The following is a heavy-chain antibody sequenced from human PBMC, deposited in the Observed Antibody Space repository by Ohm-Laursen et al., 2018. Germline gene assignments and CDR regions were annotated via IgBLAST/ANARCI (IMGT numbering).Heavy chain of an antibody. CDR3: ATRRYYDGSGAFDI. CDR2: LTDSGTDT. CDR1: GFTFRNYA. Sequence: SLRLSCSASGFTFRNYAMHWVRQAPGKGLEWVSGLTDSGTDTYYADSVKGRFTISRDNSKNNLYLQMNSLRAEDTAIYHCATRRYYDGSGAFDIWGQGTMVTVSS. V-gene: IGHV3-23*01. D-gene: IGHD3-22*01. J-gene: IGHJ3*02.